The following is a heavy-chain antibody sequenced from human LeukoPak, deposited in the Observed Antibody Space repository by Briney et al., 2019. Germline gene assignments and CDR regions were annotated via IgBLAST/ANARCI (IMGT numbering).Heavy chain of an antibody. CDR3: AKDTPSPNSGFYHY. V-gene: IGHV3-30*18. Sequence: QPGGSLRLSCAASGFTFSRSGIHGVRQAPGKGREWVSTVSQDGSNRYYGDSVKGRFIISRDNSRNTVYLQMNSLRAEDTAMYFCAKDTPSPNSGFYHYWGQGTPVTVSS. CDR1: GFTFSRSG. CDR2: VSQDGSNR. J-gene: IGHJ4*02. D-gene: IGHD1-26*01.